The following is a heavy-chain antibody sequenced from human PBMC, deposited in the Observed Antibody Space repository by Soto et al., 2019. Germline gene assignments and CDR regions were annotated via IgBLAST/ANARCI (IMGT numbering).Heavy chain of an antibody. CDR2: IYDTGISGYTPST. Sequence: PSETLSLTCTVSGGSITSSYWSWIRRPPGKGLEWIAYIYDTGISGYTPSTSYNPSLKSRVTMSVDTSKSRFSLKLTAVTAADTAVYYCARGEDAFFYYGLDVWGQGITVTVSS. J-gene: IGHJ6*02. CDR3: ARGEDAFFYYGLDV. V-gene: IGHV4-59*01. CDR1: GGSITSSY.